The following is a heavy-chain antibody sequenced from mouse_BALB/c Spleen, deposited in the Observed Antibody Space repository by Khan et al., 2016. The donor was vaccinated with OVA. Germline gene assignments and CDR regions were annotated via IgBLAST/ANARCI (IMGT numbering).Heavy chain of an antibody. V-gene: IGHV14-1*02. CDR1: GFNIKDYY. J-gene: IGHJ3*01. Sequence: VQLKQSGAELVRPGALVKLSCKASGFNIKDYYLHWVKQRPEQGLEWIGWIDPEDGTIVYDPKFQDKASITSETSYNTAFLQLSSLTSEDTSVYYCARSGYFAWFAYWGQGTLVTVSA. CDR3: ARSGYFAWFAY. CDR2: IDPEDGTI.